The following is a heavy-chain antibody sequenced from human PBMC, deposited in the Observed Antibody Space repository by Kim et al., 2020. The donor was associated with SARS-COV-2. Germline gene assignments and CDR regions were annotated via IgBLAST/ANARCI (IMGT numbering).Heavy chain of an antibody. V-gene: IGHV3-30*04. Sequence: GGSLRLSCAASGFTFSSYAMHWVRQAPGKGLEWVAVISYDGSNKYYADSVKGRFTISRDNSKNTLYLQMNSLRAEDTAVYYCARVAGETPKNYYYYYGMDVWGQGTTVTVSS. CDR3: ARVAGETPKNYYYYYGMDV. D-gene: IGHD2-21*01. J-gene: IGHJ6*02. CDR2: ISYDGSNK. CDR1: GFTFSSYA.